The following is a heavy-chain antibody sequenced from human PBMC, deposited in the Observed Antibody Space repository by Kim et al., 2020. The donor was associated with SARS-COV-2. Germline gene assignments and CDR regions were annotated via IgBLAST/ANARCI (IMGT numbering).Heavy chain of an antibody. V-gene: IGHV4-39*01. CDR1: GGSISSSSYY. CDR2: IYYSGST. Sequence: SETLSLTCTVSGGSISSSSYYWGWIRQPPGKGLEWIGSIYYSGSTYYNPSLKSRVTISVDTSKNQFSLKLSSVTAADTAVYYCASHGDYRYYYYGMDVWGQGTTVTVSS. D-gene: IGHD4-17*01. CDR3: ASHGDYRYYYYGMDV. J-gene: IGHJ6*02.